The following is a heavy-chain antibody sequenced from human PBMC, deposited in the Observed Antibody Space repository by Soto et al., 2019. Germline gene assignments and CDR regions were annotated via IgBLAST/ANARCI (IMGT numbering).Heavy chain of an antibody. CDR1: DGSVSSGSYY. D-gene: IGHD3-3*01. V-gene: IGHV4-61*01. J-gene: IGHJ4*02. Sequence: SETLSLTCTVSDGSVSSGSYYWSWIRQPPGKGLEYIGYLYYSGRTNYDPSLKSRVTISVDTPKNQFSLELTSVTAADTAVYYCARGQAFWTGYYRMPYYFDYWGQGTLVTVS. CDR3: ARGQAFWTGYYRMPYYFDY. CDR2: LYYSGRT.